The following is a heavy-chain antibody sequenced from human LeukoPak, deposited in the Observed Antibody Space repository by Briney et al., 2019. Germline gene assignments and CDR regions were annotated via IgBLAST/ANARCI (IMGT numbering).Heavy chain of an antibody. V-gene: IGHV3-15*01. CDR3: IADLFNHYYGMDV. J-gene: IGHJ6*02. CDR1: GFTFNNAW. CDR2: VKSKTDGGTI. Sequence: GGSLRLSCAASGFTFNNAWLSWVRQAPGKGLEWVGRVKSKTDGGTIDYGAPVKGRFTISRDDSKNTMSLQMNSLKTEDTGVYYCIADLFNHYYGMDVWGQGTTVTVSS.